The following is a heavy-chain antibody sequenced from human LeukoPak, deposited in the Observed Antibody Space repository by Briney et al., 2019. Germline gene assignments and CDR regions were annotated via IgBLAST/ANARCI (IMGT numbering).Heavy chain of an antibody. CDR3: ARDLESITIFGVVISDDAFDI. D-gene: IGHD3-3*01. J-gene: IGHJ3*02. V-gene: IGHV1-18*01. Sequence: ASVKVSCKASGGTFSSYAISWVRQAPGQGLEWMGWISAYNGNTNYAQKLQGRVTMTTDTSTSTAYMELRSLRSDDTAVYYCARDLESITIFGVVISDDAFDIWGQGTMVTVSS. CDR1: GGTFSSYA. CDR2: ISAYNGNT.